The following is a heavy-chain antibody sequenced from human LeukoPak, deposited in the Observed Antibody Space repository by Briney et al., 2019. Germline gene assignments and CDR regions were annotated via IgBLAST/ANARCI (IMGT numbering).Heavy chain of an antibody. Sequence: SETLSLTCTVSGGSISSSHYYWGWIRQPPGKGLEWIGTLYYSGTTYYNPSLESRVTISEDTSKNQFSLTLRSVTAADTAVYYCARALRRFLEPKDVWGKGTTVTVSS. CDR1: GGSISSSHYY. J-gene: IGHJ6*04. V-gene: IGHV4-39*01. CDR2: LYYSGTT. CDR3: ARALRRFLEPKDV. D-gene: IGHD3-3*01.